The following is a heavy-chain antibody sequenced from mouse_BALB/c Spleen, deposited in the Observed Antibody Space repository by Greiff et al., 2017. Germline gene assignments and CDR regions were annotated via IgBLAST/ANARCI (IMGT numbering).Heavy chain of an antibody. Sequence: QVHVKQSGAELVKPGASVKLSCKASGYTFTSYYMYWVKQRPGQGLEWIGEINPSNGGTNFNEKFKSKATLTVDKSSSTAYMQLSSLTSEDSAVYYCTRSGNYDYLFAMDYWGQGTSVTVSS. CDR1: GYTFTSYY. CDR2: INPSNGGT. CDR3: TRSGNYDYLFAMDY. D-gene: IGHD2-4*01. V-gene: IGHV1S81*02. J-gene: IGHJ4*01.